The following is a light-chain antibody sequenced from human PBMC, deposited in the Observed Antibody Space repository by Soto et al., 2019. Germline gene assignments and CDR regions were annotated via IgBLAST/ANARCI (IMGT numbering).Light chain of an antibody. V-gene: IGLV2-14*01. J-gene: IGLJ2*01. CDR3: SSYTTSNTVI. Sequence: QSVLTQPASVSGSPGQSITISCTGTSSDVGADKYVSWYQQHPGKVPKLILFEVSDRPSGISDRFSGSKSGNTASLTISGLQDEDEGDYYCSSYTTSNTVIFGGGTQLTVL. CDR2: EVS. CDR1: SSDVGADKY.